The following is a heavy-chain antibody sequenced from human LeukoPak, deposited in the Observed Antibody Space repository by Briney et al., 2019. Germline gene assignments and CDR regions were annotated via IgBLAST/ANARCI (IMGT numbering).Heavy chain of an antibody. Sequence: AGGSLRLSCAASGFTFSSYSMNWVRQAPGKGLEWVSYISSSGSIIYYADSVKGRFTISRDNSKNTLYLQMNSLRAEDTAVYYCAKTNAHYYDSSGYWGHFDYWGQGTLVTVSS. D-gene: IGHD3-22*01. CDR1: GFTFSSYS. CDR3: AKTNAHYYDSSGYWGHFDY. CDR2: ISSSGSII. V-gene: IGHV3-48*01. J-gene: IGHJ4*02.